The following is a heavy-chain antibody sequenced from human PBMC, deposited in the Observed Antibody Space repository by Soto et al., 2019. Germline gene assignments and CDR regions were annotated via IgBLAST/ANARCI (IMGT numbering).Heavy chain of an antibody. CDR3: ARGGRYRENFYFGMDV. V-gene: IGHV3-74*01. CDR1: GFTLSNFW. Sequence: LRLSCAASGFTLSNFWMHWVRQAPGKGLEWVSRINSDGRSTSYVDSVKGRFTISRDNANNTLYLEMNSLRAEDTAVYFCARGGRYRENFYFGMDVWGQGTTVTVSS. J-gene: IGHJ6*02. D-gene: IGHD1-26*01. CDR2: INSDGRST.